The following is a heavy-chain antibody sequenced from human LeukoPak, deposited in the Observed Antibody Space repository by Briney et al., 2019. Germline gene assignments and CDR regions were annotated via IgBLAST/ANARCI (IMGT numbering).Heavy chain of an antibody. Sequence: GASVKVSCKASGYTFTSYGISWVRQAPVQGLKCMGWISAYNGNTTYAQKLQGRVTMTTDTSASPAYMALRTLRSDDTAVYCCARDGYDFWRGYYTFDYWGQGTLVTVSS. CDR2: ISAYNGNT. D-gene: IGHD3-3*01. J-gene: IGHJ4*02. V-gene: IGHV1-18*01. CDR3: ARDGYDFWRGYYTFDY. CDR1: GYTFTSYG.